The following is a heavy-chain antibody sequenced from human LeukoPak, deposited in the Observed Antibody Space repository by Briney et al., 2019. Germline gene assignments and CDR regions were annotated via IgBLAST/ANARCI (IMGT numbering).Heavy chain of an antibody. CDR1: GDSINNNNYH. CDR2: IYYNGRT. J-gene: IGHJ3*01. Sequence: SETLSLTCTVSGDSINNNNYHWGWIRQPPGEGLEWIGNIYYNGRTYYSPSLKSRGTISVDTSNNQFSLKLNSVTAADTAVYYCARITDRTIFGEIMHGFDVWGQGTPVTVSS. CDR3: ARITDRTIFGEIMHGFDV. V-gene: IGHV4-39*01. D-gene: IGHD3-3*01.